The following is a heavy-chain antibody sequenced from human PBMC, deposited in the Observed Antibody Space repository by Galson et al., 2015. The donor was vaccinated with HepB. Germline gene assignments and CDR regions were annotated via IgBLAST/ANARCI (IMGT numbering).Heavy chain of an antibody. V-gene: IGHV2-5*02. Sequence: ALVQPPQPLTLTCTFSGFSLAPGGVGVGWIRQPPGEALEWLAFIYWDDDKRYRPSLKSRLTIIKDTANNKLILIMTNMDPVDTATYYCAHRRGDGGDWNGGAFEIWGPGTTVTVSS. CDR1: GFSLAPGGVG. CDR3: AHRRGDGGDWNGGAFEI. D-gene: IGHD5-24*01. J-gene: IGHJ3*02. CDR2: IYWDDDK.